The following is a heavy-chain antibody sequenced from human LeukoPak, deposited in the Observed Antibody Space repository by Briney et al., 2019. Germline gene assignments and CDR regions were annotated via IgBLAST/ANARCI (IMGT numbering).Heavy chain of an antibody. J-gene: IGHJ3*02. V-gene: IGHV1-8*03. CDR2: MNPNSGNT. Sequence: ASVKVSCKASGYTFTGYYMHWVRQAPGQGLEWMGWMNPNSGNTGYAQKFQGRVTITRNTSISTAYMELSSLRSEDTAVYYCARDHHRRYYDDQARDTFDIWGQGTMVTVSS. CDR3: ARDHHRRYYDDQARDTFDI. CDR1: GYTFTGYY. D-gene: IGHD3-22*01.